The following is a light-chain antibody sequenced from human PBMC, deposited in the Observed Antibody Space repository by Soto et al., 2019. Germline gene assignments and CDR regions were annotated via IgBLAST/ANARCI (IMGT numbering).Light chain of an antibody. CDR2: EAS. CDR1: QSVSSS. J-gene: IGKJ1*01. Sequence: EIVLTQSPATLSLSPGEIATLSCRASQSVSSSLAWYQQKLGQAPRLLIYEASDRATGIPARFSGSGSGTDFTLIISSLEPEDFAVYYCHQGSTWPWTFGQGTKVEIK. V-gene: IGKV3-11*01. CDR3: HQGSTWPWT.